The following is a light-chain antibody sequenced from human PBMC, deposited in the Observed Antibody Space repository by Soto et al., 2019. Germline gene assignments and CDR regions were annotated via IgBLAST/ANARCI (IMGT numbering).Light chain of an antibody. CDR2: AAS. V-gene: IGKV1-17*01. CDR3: QQHNNYPLT. J-gene: IGKJ1*01. CDR1: PGIRND. Sequence: DIHMTQSPASLSASVVYRVTITCLAIPGIRNDLVWYQQKPGKAPKRLIYAASSLQSGVPSRFSGSGSGTEFTLTISSLQPEDFATYYCQQHNNYPLTFGQGTRVEIK.